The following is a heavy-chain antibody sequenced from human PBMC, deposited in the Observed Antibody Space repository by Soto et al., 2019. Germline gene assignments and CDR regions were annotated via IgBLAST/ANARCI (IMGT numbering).Heavy chain of an antibody. D-gene: IGHD6-19*01. CDR2: IITILGIA. CDR1: GGTFSSYS. V-gene: IGHV1-69*02. CDR3: ARGAAGIAVAGPSYYFYF. J-gene: IGHJ4*02. Sequence: QVQLVQSGAEVKKPGSSVKVSCKASGGTFSSYSISWVRQAPGQGLEWMGRIITILGIANYAQKLQGRVTIPADNSTSTAYMELSSMISEDTDVYYGARGAAGIAVAGPSYYFYFWCQGTLGTVSS.